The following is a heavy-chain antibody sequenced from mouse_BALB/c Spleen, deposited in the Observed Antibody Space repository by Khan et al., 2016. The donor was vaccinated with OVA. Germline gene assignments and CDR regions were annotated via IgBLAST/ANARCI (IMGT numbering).Heavy chain of an antibody. Sequence: EVQLQESGPDLLKPSQSLSLTCPVTGYSITSGYSWHWIRQFPGHKLEWMGYIDYSGTTNYNPSLKSRISITREISKNQFFLQLNSVTTEDTATYYCVRWDYWGQGTILTVSS. CDR3: VRWDY. J-gene: IGHJ2*01. CDR1: GYSITSGYS. CDR2: IDYSGTT. V-gene: IGHV3-1*02.